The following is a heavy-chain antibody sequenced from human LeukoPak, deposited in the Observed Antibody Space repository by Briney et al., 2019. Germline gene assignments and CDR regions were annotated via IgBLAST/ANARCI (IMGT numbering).Heavy chain of an antibody. D-gene: IGHD3-22*01. Sequence: GESLKISCKVSGYRLSTYCIGWVRQMPGKGLQWLGLISLGDSDSRYSPSFQGQVTISADKSICTAYLQWSSLKASDTAMYYCARAYYYDSSGYFDYWGQGTLVTVSS. CDR1: GYRLSTYC. CDR2: ISLGDSDS. V-gene: IGHV5-51*01. CDR3: ARAYYYDSSGYFDY. J-gene: IGHJ4*02.